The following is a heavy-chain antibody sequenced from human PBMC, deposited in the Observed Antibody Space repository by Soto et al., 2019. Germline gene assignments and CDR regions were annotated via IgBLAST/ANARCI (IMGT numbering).Heavy chain of an antibody. CDR1: GFTFSNYW. D-gene: IGHD5-12*01. CDR2: IKQDGTEK. V-gene: IGHV3-7*01. J-gene: IGHJ4*02. Sequence: EVQLVESGGGLVQPGGSLRLSCAASGFTFSNYWMSWVRQAPGKGLEWVANIKQDGTEKNYVDSVRGRFTISRDNAMHSLDLHMNSLTAEDTAVYYCASVAIWGQGTLVTVSS. CDR3: ASVAI.